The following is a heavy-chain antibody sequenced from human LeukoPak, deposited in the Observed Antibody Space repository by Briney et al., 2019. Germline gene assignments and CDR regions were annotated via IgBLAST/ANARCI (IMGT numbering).Heavy chain of an antibody. Sequence: GGALRLSCAASGFIFSSYSMSWVRQAPGKGLEWVSVITGSGGSTYYADSVKGRFTISRDNSKNTLYLQMNSLRAEDTAVYYCAKGSYYPEYFQHWGQGTLVTVSS. D-gene: IGHD1-26*01. CDR3: AKGSYYPEYFQH. V-gene: IGHV3-23*01. CDR2: ITGSGGST. CDR1: GFIFSSYS. J-gene: IGHJ1*01.